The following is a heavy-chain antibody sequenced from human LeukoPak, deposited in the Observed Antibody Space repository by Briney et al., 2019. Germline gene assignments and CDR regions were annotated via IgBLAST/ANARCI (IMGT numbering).Heavy chain of an antibody. D-gene: IGHD2-15*01. Sequence: GGSLRLSCAASGFTFSSYAMHWVRQAPGKGLEWVAVISYDGSNKYYADSVKGRFTISRDNSKNTLYLQMNSLRAEDTAVYYCANAYCSGGSCYSVPTANFDYWGQGTLVTVSS. V-gene: IGHV3-30-3*01. CDR1: GFTFSSYA. J-gene: IGHJ4*02. CDR2: ISYDGSNK. CDR3: ANAYCSGGSCYSVPTANFDY.